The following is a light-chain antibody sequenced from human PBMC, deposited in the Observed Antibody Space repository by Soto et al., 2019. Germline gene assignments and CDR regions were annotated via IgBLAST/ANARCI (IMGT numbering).Light chain of an antibody. CDR1: QSVSSNY. CDR2: GAS. Sequence: EIVLTQSPGTLSLSAGDRATLSCRASQSVSSNYLAWYQQKPGQTPRLLIYGASSRATGIPDRFSGSGSGTDFTLTISRLESEDFAVYYCQQSGSSPWTFGQGTKVEIK. CDR3: QQSGSSPWT. V-gene: IGKV3-20*01. J-gene: IGKJ1*01.